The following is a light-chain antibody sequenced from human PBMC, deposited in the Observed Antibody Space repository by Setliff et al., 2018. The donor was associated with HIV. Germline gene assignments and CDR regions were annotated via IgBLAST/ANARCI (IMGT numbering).Light chain of an antibody. J-gene: IGLJ1*01. CDR3: SSFTDRRKFV. CDR1: NSDVGLYNF. CDR2: DVT. Sequence: QSALTQPASVSGSPGQSITISCTGTNSDVGLYNFVSWYQQHPGKVPKLIIYDVTNRPSGISYRFSGSKSGNTASLTISGLQAEDEADYFCSSFTDRRKFVFGTGTKGTVL. V-gene: IGLV2-14*03.